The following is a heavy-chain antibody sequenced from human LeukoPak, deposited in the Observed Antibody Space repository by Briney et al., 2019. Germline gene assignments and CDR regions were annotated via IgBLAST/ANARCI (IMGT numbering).Heavy chain of an antibody. V-gene: IGHV4-34*01. CDR1: GGSFSGYY. Sequence: NPSETLSLTCAVYGGSFSGYYWSWIRQPPGKGLEWIGEINHSGSTNYNPSLKSRVTISVDTSKNQFSLKLSSVTAADTAVYYCARDRYGSGFYLVGWGQGTLVTVSS. D-gene: IGHD3-10*01. CDR3: ARDRYGSGFYLVG. J-gene: IGHJ4*02. CDR2: INHSGST.